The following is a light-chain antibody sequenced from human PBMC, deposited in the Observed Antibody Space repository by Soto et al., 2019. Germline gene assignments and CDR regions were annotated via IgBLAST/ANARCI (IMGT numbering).Light chain of an antibody. CDR2: EVT. CDR3: SSYAGNRHFYV. J-gene: IGLJ1*01. CDR1: SSDVGGYNF. Sequence: HSVLTQPPSASGSPGQSVAISCTGTSSDVGGYNFVSWYQQHPGKAPRLVIYEVTKRPSGIPDRFSGSKSGNTASLTVSGLQAEDEADYYCSSYAGNRHFYVFGTGTKLTVL. V-gene: IGLV2-8*01.